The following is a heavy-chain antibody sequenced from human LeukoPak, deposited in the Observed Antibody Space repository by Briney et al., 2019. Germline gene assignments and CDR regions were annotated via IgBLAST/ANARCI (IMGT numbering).Heavy chain of an antibody. CDR1: GFPFSDHY. CDR2: IRNKAYSFTT. CDR3: GIVDYDESVIDQ. J-gene: IGHJ4*02. D-gene: IGHD4-17*01. Sequence: GGSLRLSCAASGFPFSDHYMDWVRQAPGKGLEWVGRIRNKAYSFTTEYAASVKGRFTISRDDSKNSLYLQMSSLKTEDTAVYYCGIVDYDESVIDQWGQGTLVTVSS. V-gene: IGHV3-72*01.